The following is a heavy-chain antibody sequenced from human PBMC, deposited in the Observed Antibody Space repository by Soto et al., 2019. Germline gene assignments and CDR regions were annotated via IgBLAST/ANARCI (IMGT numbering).Heavy chain of an antibody. V-gene: IGHV1-8*01. CDR2: MNPESGST. Sequence: GASVKVSCKASGYTFNTYDINWVRQATGQGLEWMGWMNPESGSTGFAQSFQGRITLTRNTSLNTVYMEVSSPTNEDTAVYFCARSGGSGYYSAHYYGMDVWGPGTTVTVSS. CDR3: ARSGGSGYYSAHYYGMDV. D-gene: IGHD3-22*01. CDR1: GYTFNTYD. J-gene: IGHJ6*02.